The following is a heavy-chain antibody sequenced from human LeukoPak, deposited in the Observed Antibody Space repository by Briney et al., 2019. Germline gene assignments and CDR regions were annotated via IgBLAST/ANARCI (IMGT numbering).Heavy chain of an antibody. CDR3: ARQYNYGLFDY. CDR1: RYSFTSYW. V-gene: IGHV5-51*01. D-gene: IGHD5-18*01. CDR2: IYPNDSDT. Sequence: GESLKISCKGSRYSFTSYWIGWVRQMPGKGLEWMAIIYPNDSDTRYSPSFQGQVTISADKSISTAYLQWSSLKASDTAMYYCARQYNYGLFDYWGQGTLVTVSS. J-gene: IGHJ4*02.